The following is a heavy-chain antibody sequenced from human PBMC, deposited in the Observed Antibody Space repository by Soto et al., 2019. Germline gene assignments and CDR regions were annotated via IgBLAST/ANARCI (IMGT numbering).Heavy chain of an antibody. CDR2: ITPVFGTP. CDR1: GGTFSSYR. V-gene: IGHV1-69*06. Sequence: SVKVSCKVSGGTFSSYRFSWVRQAPGQGLEWMGGITPVFGTPGYAQKFQGRVTVTADRSTNTAYMELSRLTSEDTAVYYCARDLPSLEVRSYGMDVWGQGTTVTV. J-gene: IGHJ6*02. CDR3: ARDLPSLEVRSYGMDV. D-gene: IGHD3-10*01.